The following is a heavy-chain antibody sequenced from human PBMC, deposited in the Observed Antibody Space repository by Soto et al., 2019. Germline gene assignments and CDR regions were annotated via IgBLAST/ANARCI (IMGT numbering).Heavy chain of an antibody. CDR1: GGSVSSNDYS. CDR3: ARLGENFGVVKKPYFYYHGMEV. Sequence: SETLSLTCTVSGGSVSSNDYSWGWVRQSPGKGLEWIGAIYSHDDTHYNPSLLSRVTISVDTSKNEFSLRLNSVTAADTAVYYCARLGENFGVVKKPYFYYHGMEVWGQGTTVTVSS. D-gene: IGHD3-3*01. J-gene: IGHJ6*02. V-gene: IGHV4-39*01. CDR2: IYSHDDT.